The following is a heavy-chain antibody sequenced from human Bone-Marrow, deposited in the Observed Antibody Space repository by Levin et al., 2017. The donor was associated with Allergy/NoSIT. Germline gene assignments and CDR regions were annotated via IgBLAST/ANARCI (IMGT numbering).Heavy chain of an antibody. J-gene: IGHJ6*03. CDR1: GVSITSGSYY. CDR2: SYTSGNI. V-gene: IGHV4-61*09. D-gene: IGHD2-21*01. Sequence: TLSLTCTVSGVSITSGSYYWSWIRQPAGQGLEWIGHSYTSGNITYNPSLKSRVTISLDTSKNQFSLKLRSVTAADTAVYYCARVLQYSYYYTDVWGKGTMVTVSS. CDR3: ARVLQYSYYYTDV.